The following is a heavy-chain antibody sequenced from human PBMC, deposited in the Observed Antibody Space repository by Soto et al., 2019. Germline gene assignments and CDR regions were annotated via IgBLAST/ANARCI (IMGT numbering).Heavy chain of an antibody. Sequence: GGSLRLSGIVSGFNFNIYGMNWVRQAPGKGLEWISFISSTSSSINYADSMKGRFTVSRDNAKNSLYLQLNNLRAEDTAVYYCARAPLDYWGRGTLVTVSS. CDR3: ARAPLDY. CDR1: GFNFNIYG. V-gene: IGHV3-21*01. J-gene: IGHJ4*02. CDR2: ISSTSSSI.